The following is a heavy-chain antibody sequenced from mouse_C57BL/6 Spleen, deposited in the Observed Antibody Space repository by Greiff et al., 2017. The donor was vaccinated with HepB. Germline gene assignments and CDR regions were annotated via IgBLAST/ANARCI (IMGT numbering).Heavy chain of an antibody. Sequence: DVMLVESGGGLVKPGGSLKLSCAASGFTFSSYAMSWVRQTPEKRLEWVATISDGGSYTYYPDNVKGRFTISRDNAKNNLYLQMASLRSEDTAMYYCARMDYWGQGTSVTVSS. CDR3: ARMDY. J-gene: IGHJ4*01. CDR1: GFTFSSYA. V-gene: IGHV5-4*03. CDR2: ISDGGSYT.